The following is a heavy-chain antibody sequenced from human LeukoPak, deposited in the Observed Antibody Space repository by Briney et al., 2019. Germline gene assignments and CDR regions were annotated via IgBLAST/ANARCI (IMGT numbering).Heavy chain of an antibody. CDR3: VTGEYYFDSSGYYVDY. CDR2: TKNKANAYTI. J-gene: IGHJ4*02. D-gene: IGHD3-22*01. V-gene: IGHV3-72*01. CDR1: GFTFSDHY. Sequence: PGGSLRLSCAASGFTFSDHYMDWVRQAPGKGLEWVGRTKNKANAYTIEYAAPVKGRFTISRDDSKNSVSLQMNSLKTEDSAVYYCVTGEYYFDSSGYYVDYWGQGTLVTVSS.